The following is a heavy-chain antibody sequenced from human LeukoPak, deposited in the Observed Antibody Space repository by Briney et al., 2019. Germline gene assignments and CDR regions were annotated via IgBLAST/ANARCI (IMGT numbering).Heavy chain of an antibody. CDR2: MNPNSGNT. D-gene: IGHD6-6*01. Sequence: ASVKVSCKASGYTFTSYDINWVRQATGQGLEWMGWMNPNSGNTGYAQKFQGRVTITRNTSISTAYMELSSLRSEDTAVYYCARGPMYSGSPLGYWGQGTLVTVSS. V-gene: IGHV1-8*03. J-gene: IGHJ4*02. CDR3: ARGPMYSGSPLGY. CDR1: GYTFTSYD.